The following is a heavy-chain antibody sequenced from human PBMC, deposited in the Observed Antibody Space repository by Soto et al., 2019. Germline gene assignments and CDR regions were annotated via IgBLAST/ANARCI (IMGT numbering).Heavy chain of an antibody. D-gene: IGHD2-2*01. J-gene: IGHJ5*02. Sequence: PGGSLRLSCAASGVTFSSYAMHWVRQDPGKGLEWVAVISYDGSNKYYADSVKGRFTISRDNSKNTLYLQMNSLRAEDTAVYYCARDLYSLVVVVPAAPLGFDPWGQGTLVTVSS. V-gene: IGHV3-30-3*01. CDR1: GVTFSSYA. CDR2: ISYDGSNK. CDR3: ARDLYSLVVVVPAAPLGFDP.